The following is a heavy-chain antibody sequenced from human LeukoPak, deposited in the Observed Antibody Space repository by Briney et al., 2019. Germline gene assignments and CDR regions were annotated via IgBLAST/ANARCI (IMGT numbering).Heavy chain of an antibody. V-gene: IGHV3-7*03. CDR1: GFTFSSYW. J-gene: IGHJ4*02. Sequence: PGGSLRLSCAASGFTFSSYWMNWARQAPGKGLEWVASIKPDGTTKFYVDSVKGRFTISRDNALNSLYLQMNSLRAEDTAIYYCARSIPYGTTWYGRSDYWGQGTLVTVSS. D-gene: IGHD6-13*01. CDR2: IKPDGTTK. CDR3: ARSIPYGTTWYGRSDY.